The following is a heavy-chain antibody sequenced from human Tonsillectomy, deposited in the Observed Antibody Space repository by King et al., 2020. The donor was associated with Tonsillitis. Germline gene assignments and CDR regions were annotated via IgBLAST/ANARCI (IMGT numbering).Heavy chain of an antibody. CDR3: ARQTGGSKWYPGVAFDI. D-gene: IGHD6-13*01. Sequence: QLVQTGAEVKKPGESLKISCKASRYSFTSYWIGWVRQMPGEGLEWMGIVYPGDSDTRYSPSFQGQVTISADTSISTAYLQWSSLKASDPPMYYCARQTGGSKWYPGVAFDIWGQGTMVTVSS. CDR1: RYSFTSYW. CDR2: VYPGDSDT. V-gene: IGHV5-51*01. J-gene: IGHJ3*02.